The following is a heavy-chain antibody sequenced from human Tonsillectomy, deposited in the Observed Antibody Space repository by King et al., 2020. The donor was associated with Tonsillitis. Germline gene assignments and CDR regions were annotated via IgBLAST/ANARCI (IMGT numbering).Heavy chain of an antibody. V-gene: IGHV1-46*03. Sequence: VQLVESGAEVKKPGASVKVSCKASGYTFTSYYMHWVRQAPGQGLEWMGIINPSGGSTSYAQKFQGRVTMTRDTSTSTVYMELSSLRSEDTAVYYYARDDSSGYYIVYWGQGTLVTVSS. D-gene: IGHD3-22*01. CDR3: ARDDSSGYYIVY. J-gene: IGHJ4*02. CDR1: GYTFTSYY. CDR2: INPSGGST.